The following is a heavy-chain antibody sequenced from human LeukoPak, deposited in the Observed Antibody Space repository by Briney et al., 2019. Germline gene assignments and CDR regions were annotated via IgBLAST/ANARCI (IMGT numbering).Heavy chain of an antibody. D-gene: IGHD3-10*01. Sequence: GASVKVSCKASGYTFTSYDINWVRQATGQGLEWMGWMNPNSGNTGYAQKFQGRVTMTRNTSISTAYMELSSLRSEETAVYYCARADDTMVRGVIIYYMDVWGKGTTVTVSS. CDR2: MNPNSGNT. V-gene: IGHV1-8*01. CDR3: ARADDTMVRGVIIYYMDV. CDR1: GYTFTSYD. J-gene: IGHJ6*03.